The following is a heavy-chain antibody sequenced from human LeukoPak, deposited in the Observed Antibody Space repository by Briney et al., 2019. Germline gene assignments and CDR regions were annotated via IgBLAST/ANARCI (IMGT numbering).Heavy chain of an antibody. CDR3: ARGYCSGGTCYLVENWFDP. D-gene: IGHD2-15*01. CDR1: GYTFTGYY. CDR2: INPNSGGT. V-gene: IGHV1-2*06. J-gene: IGHJ5*02. Sequence: GASVKVSCKASGYTFTGYYMYWVRQAPGQGLEWMGRINPNSGGTDYAQNFQGRVTMTRDTSISTAYMELSGLRSDDTAVYYCARGYCSGGTCYLVENWFDPWGQGTLVTVSS.